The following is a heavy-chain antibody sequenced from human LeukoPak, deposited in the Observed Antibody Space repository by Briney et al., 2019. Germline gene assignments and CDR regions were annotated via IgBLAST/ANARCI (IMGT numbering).Heavy chain of an antibody. V-gene: IGHV1-46*01. CDR1: GYGFTSYD. D-gene: IGHD2-2*01. Sequence: GASVKVSCKASGYGFTSYDMHWVRQAPGQGLEWMGIINPSGGGTSYAQRFQGRVAMTRDTSTTTVYMEVNSLTSEDTAVYFCARDGPTAAPFDYWGQGTLVTVSS. J-gene: IGHJ4*02. CDR3: ARDGPTAAPFDY. CDR2: INPSGGGT.